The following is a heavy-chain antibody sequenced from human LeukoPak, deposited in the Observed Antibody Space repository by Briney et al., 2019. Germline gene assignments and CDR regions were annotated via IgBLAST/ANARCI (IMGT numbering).Heavy chain of an antibody. CDR3: ARGRGGHYDY. Sequence: PGGSLRLSCVGSGFTFTTFPMHWVRQAPGKGLEYVSAINSNGGSTYYADSVKGRFTISGGNSKNTLYLQMGSLRAEDMAMYYCARGRGGHYDYWGQGTLVTVSS. J-gene: IGHJ4*02. D-gene: IGHD3-10*01. V-gene: IGHV3-64*02. CDR1: GFTFTTFP. CDR2: INSNGGST.